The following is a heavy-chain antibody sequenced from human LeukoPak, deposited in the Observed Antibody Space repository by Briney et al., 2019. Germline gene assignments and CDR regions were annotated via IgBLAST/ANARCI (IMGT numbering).Heavy chain of an antibody. CDR1: GFTFSSYA. D-gene: IGHD2-2*01. Sequence: PGGCRRLSCTASGFTFSSYAMSWVRQAPGKGLEWVANIKQDGSEKYYGDSVKGRFSISRDNAKNSLYLQMNSLRAEDTAVYYCARERVGYCSSTSCFGTYHYYYYYMDVWGKGTTVTVSS. CDR2: IKQDGSEK. J-gene: IGHJ6*03. CDR3: ARERVGYCSSTSCFGTYHYYYYYMDV. V-gene: IGHV3-7*01.